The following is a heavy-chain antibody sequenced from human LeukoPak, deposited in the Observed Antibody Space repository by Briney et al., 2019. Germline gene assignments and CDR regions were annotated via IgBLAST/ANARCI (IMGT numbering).Heavy chain of an antibody. CDR1: GITFENYW. Sequence: GGSLRLSCVVSGITFENYWMHWVRHAPGKGLEWVSNIDTDGGRTTYADSVKGRFTISRDNAKKTLYLQMTSLRAEDTAVYYCARGARGSGTASDYWGQGTLVTVSS. V-gene: IGHV3-74*01. CDR3: ARGARGSGTASDY. CDR2: IDTDGGRT. D-gene: IGHD3-10*01. J-gene: IGHJ4*02.